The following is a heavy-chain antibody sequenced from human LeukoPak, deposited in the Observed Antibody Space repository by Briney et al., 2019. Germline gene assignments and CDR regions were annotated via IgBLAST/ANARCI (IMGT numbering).Heavy chain of an antibody. J-gene: IGHJ3*02. V-gene: IGHV3-30*04. CDR3: ARGSALDI. CDR2: ISYDGSNK. CDR1: GFTFSSYA. Sequence: GGSLRLSCAASGFTFSSYATHWVRQAPGKGLEWVAVISYDGSNKYYADSVKGRFTISRDNSKNTLYLQMNSLRAEDTAVYYCARGSALDIWGQGTMVTVSS.